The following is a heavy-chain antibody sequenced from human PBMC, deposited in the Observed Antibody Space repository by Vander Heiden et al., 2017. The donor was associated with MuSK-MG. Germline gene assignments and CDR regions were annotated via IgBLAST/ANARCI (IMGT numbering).Heavy chain of an antibody. D-gene: IGHD2-15*01. CDR3: ARDLPDLSNCSGGSCLFDN. CDR1: GGSISSGSYY. J-gene: IGHJ4*02. V-gene: IGHV4-61*02. Sequence: QVQLQESGPGLVKPSQTLSLTCTVSGGSISSGSYYWNWIRQPAGKGLEWIGRISTSGSTNYNPSLKSRVTMSVDTSQNQFSLKLNSVTAAETAVYYCARDLPDLSNCSGGSCLFDNWGQGTLVTVSS. CDR2: ISTSGST.